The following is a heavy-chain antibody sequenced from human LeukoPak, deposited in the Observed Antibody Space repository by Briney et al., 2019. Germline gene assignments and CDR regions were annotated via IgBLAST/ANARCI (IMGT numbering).Heavy chain of an antibody. J-gene: IGHJ3*02. CDR1: GYTLTELS. CDR2: FDPEDGET. Sequence: ASVKVSCKVSGYTLTELSMHWVRQAPGKGLEWMGGFDPEDGETIYAQKFQGRVTMTEDTSTDTAYMELSSLRSEDTAVYYCARLGYYDSSGYPGGAFDIWGQGTMVTVSS. D-gene: IGHD3-22*01. V-gene: IGHV1-24*01. CDR3: ARLGYYDSSGYPGGAFDI.